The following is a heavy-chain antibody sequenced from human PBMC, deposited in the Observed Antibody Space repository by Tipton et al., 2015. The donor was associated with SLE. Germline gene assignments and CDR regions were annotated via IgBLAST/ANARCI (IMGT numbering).Heavy chain of an antibody. CDR3: ARRWELLEDFGY. D-gene: IGHD1-26*01. V-gene: IGHV1-46*01. CDR2: INPSGGST. Sequence: QVQLVQSGAEVKKPGASVKVSCKASGYTFTSYYVHWVRQAPGQGLEWMGIINPSGGSTSYAQKFQGRVTMTRDTSTSTVYMELSSLRSEDTAVYYCARRWELLEDFGYWGQGTLVTVSS. CDR1: GYTFTSYY. J-gene: IGHJ4*02.